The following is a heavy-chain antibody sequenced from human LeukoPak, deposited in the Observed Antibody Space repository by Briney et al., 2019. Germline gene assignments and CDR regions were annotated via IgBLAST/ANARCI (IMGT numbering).Heavy chain of an antibody. CDR1: GFTVSNNY. CDR3: AKVPPGYCSSTSCFGYYFDY. Sequence: GGSLRLSCAASGFTVSNNYMSWVRQAPGRGLEWVSVIYSGGSTYYADSVKGRFTISRDNSKNTLYLQMNSLRAEDTAVYYCAKVPPGYCSSTSCFGYYFDYWGQGTLVTVSS. V-gene: IGHV3-66*01. J-gene: IGHJ4*02. CDR2: IYSGGST. D-gene: IGHD2-2*01.